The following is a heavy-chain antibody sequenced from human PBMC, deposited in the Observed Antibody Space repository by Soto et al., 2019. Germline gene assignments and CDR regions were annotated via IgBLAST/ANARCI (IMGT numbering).Heavy chain of an antibody. V-gene: IGHV4-39*01. Sequence: SETLSLTCTVSGGSIGSNSYYWGWIRQPPGKGLEWMGSIYYNGETYFQPSLKSRVTISVDTSKSQFSLQLTSVTAADTAVYYCARNLLRYFDWPSRRDYYYYYRDVWGKGTTVTVSS. J-gene: IGHJ6*03. CDR2: IYYNGET. CDR3: ARNLLRYFDWPSRRDYYYYYRDV. CDR1: GGSIGSNSYY. D-gene: IGHD3-9*01.